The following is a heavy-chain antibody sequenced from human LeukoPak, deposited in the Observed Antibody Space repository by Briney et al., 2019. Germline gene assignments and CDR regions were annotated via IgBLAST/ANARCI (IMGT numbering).Heavy chain of an antibody. CDR2: IRYDGSNK. V-gene: IGHV3-30*02. CDR3: AKENRIVVVPAAVPRDMDV. CDR1: GFTFSSYG. D-gene: IGHD2-2*01. J-gene: IGHJ6*03. Sequence: PGGSLRLSCAASGFTFSSYGMHWVRQAPGKGLEWVAFIRYDGSNKYYADSVKGRFTISGDNSKNTLYLQMNSLRAEDTAVYYCAKENRIVVVPAAVPRDMDVWGKGTTVTVSS.